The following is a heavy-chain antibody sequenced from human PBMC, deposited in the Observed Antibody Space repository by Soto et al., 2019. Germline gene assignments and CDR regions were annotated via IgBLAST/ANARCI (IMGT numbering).Heavy chain of an antibody. J-gene: IGHJ4*02. CDR2: IYYSGST. V-gene: IGHV4-31*03. CDR1: GGSISSGGYY. D-gene: IGHD2-2*02. Sequence: SETLSLTCTVSGGSISSGGYYWSWIRQHPGKGLEWIGYIYYSGSTYYNPSLKSRVTISVDTSKNQFSLNLSSVTAADTAVYYCARERRTIRYCSSTSCYRDWPFDYWGQGTLVTVSS. CDR3: ARERRTIRYCSSTSCYRDWPFDY.